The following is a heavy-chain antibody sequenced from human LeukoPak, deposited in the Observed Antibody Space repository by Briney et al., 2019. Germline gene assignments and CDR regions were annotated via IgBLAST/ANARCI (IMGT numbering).Heavy chain of an antibody. D-gene: IGHD5-24*01. V-gene: IGHV3-73*01. CDR2: IRSKANSYAT. Sequence: GGSLRLSCAASGFPFSGSAMHWVRKASGKGLEWVGRIRSKANSYATAYAASLKGRFTISRDDSKNTAYLQMNSLKTEDTAVYYCTRRTEMATIEDFDYWGQGTLVTVSS. CDR1: GFPFSGSA. CDR3: TRRTEMATIEDFDY. J-gene: IGHJ4*02.